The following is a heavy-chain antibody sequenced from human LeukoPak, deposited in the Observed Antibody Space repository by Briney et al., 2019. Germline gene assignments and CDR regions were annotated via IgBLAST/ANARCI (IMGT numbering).Heavy chain of an antibody. Sequence: SVKVSCKASGGTFSSYAISWVRQAPGQGLEWMGRIIPILGIANYAQKFQGRVTITADKSTSTAYMELSSLRSEDTAVYYCASGSSNGAFDIWGQGTMVTVSS. D-gene: IGHD2-2*01. CDR3: ASGSSNGAFDI. V-gene: IGHV1-69*04. CDR1: GGTFSSYA. CDR2: IIPILGIA. J-gene: IGHJ3*02.